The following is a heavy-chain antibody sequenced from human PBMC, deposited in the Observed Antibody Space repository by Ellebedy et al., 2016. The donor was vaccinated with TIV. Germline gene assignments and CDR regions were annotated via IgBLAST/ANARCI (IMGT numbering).Heavy chain of an antibody. V-gene: IGHV3-48*01. Sequence: PGGSLRPSCAASGFTFSVTWMNWVRQAPGKGLEWVSYMGSRTYIVDYADSVKGRFTVSRDNSKNTLYLQMNSLRAEDTAVYYCAGGTYWGQGTLVTVSS. J-gene: IGHJ4*02. CDR3: AGGTY. CDR2: MGSRTYIV. CDR1: GFTFSVTW.